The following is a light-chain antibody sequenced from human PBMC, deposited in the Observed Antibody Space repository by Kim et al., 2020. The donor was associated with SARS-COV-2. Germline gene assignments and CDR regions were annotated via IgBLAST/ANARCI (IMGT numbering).Light chain of an antibody. J-gene: IGLJ2*01. CDR3: QAWDSSTGV. CDR2: QDS. Sequence: SYELTQPPSVSVSPGQTASITCSGDNLGDKYACWYQQTPGQSPVLVIYQDSKRPSGIPERFSGSNSGNTATLTISGTQAMDEADYYCQAWDSSTGVFGGG. CDR1: NLGDKY. V-gene: IGLV3-1*01.